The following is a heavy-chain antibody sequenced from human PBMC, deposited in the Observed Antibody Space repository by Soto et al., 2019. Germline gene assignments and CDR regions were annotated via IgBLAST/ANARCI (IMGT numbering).Heavy chain of an antibody. V-gene: IGHV1-46*03. J-gene: IGHJ5*02. Sequence: QVQLVQSGAEVKKPGASVKVSCKASGYTFTSYYMHWVRQAPGQGLEWMGIINPSGGSTSYAQKFQGRVTMPRDTSTSTVYMELSSLRSEDTAVYYCARRGCSSTSCYFLDGWFDPWGQGTLVTVSS. D-gene: IGHD2-2*01. CDR2: INPSGGST. CDR1: GYTFTSYY. CDR3: ARRGCSSTSCYFLDGWFDP.